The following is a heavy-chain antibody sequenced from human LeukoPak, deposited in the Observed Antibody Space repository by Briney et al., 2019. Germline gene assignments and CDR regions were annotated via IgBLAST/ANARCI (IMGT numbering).Heavy chain of an antibody. D-gene: IGHD3-22*01. V-gene: IGHV5-51*01. CDR3: ARLKFYDSSGYYSYFDY. Sequence: GESLKISCKGAGYSFTSYWIGWVRQMPGKGLEWMGIIYPDDSDTKYSPSFQGQVTISADKSISTVYLQFSSLKASETAMHYCARLKFYDSSGYYSYFDYWGQGTLVTVSS. J-gene: IGHJ4*02. CDR2: IYPDDSDT. CDR1: GYSFTSYW.